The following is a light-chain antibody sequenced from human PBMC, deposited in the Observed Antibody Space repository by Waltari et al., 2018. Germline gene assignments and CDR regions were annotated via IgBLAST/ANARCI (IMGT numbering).Light chain of an antibody. Sequence: QSVLTQPPSVSGTPGQRVTIPCSGSSSNIACNSVNWYQQVPGKAPKLLIYNYRQRPSGVSDRFSGTKSDSSASLAISGLRSEDEAHYYCATWDANLNGVVFGGGTKLTVL. CDR2: NYR. CDR3: ATWDANLNGVV. J-gene: IGLJ2*01. V-gene: IGLV1-44*01. CDR1: SSNIACNS.